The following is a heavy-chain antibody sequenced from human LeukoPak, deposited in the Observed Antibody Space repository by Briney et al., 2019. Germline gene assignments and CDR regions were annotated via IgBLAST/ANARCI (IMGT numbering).Heavy chain of an antibody. Sequence: GGSLRLSCAASGFTFSTFAMIWVRRPPGKGLEWVSSIFPSGGEIHYADSVRGRFTISRDNSKSPLSLQMNSLRAEDTAIYYCATYRQVLLPFESWGQGTLVTVSS. J-gene: IGHJ4*02. V-gene: IGHV3-23*01. CDR1: GFTFSTFA. D-gene: IGHD2-8*02. CDR2: IFPSGGEI. CDR3: ATYRQVLLPFES.